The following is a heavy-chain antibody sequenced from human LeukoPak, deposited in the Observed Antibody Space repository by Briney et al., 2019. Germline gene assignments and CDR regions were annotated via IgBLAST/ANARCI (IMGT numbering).Heavy chain of an antibody. CDR1: GGSISSYY. J-gene: IGHJ4*02. D-gene: IGHD1-26*01. Sequence: PSETLSLTCTVSGGSISSYYWGWIRQPAGKGLEWIGRIYTSGSTNYNPSLKSRVTMSVDTSKNQFSLKLSSVTAADTAVYYCARDGVGATTGGYDYWGQGTLVTVSS. CDR2: IYTSGST. CDR3: ARDGVGATTGGYDY. V-gene: IGHV4-4*07.